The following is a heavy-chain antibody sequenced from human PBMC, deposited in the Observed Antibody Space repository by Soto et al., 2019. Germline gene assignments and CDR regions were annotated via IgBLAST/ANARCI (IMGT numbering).Heavy chain of an antibody. J-gene: IGHJ4*02. CDR2: IGAGGDT. Sequence: GGSLRLSCADSGFTFGTYTMNWVRQAPGKGLEWVSGIGAGGDTHYADSVKGRFTISRDNSKSMLLLQMNSLRAEDTAIYYCAKDSHPDGIWTFDFWGQGTLVTVSS. D-gene: IGHD3-9*01. V-gene: IGHV3-23*01. CDR3: AKDSHPDGIWTFDF. CDR1: GFTFGTYT.